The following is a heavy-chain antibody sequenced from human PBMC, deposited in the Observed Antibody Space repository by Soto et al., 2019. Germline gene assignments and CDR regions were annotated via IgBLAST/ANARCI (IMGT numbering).Heavy chain of an antibody. V-gene: IGHV3-21*01. D-gene: IGHD5-18*01. CDR2: ISSSSSYI. Sequence: GGSLRLSCAASGFTFSSYSMNWVRQAPGKRLEWVSSISSSSSYIYYADSVKGRFTISRDNAKNSLYLQMNSLRAEDTAVYYCARSGKLWSRSHFDYWGQGTLVTVPS. CDR1: GFTFSSYS. CDR3: ARSGKLWSRSHFDY. J-gene: IGHJ4*02.